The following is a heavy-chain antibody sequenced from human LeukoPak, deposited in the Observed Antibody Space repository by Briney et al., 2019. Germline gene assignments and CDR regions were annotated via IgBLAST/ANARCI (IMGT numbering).Heavy chain of an antibody. CDR2: IRYDGSNK. CDR1: GFTFSSYG. D-gene: IGHD3-22*01. CDR3: AKDRVSVYYYDSSGYYYFDY. Sequence: GGSLRLSCAASGFTFSSYGMHWVRQAPGKGLEWVAFIRYDGSNKYYADSVKGRFTISRDNPKNTLYLQMNSLRAEDTAVYYCAKDRVSVYYYDSSGYYYFDYWGQGTLVTVSS. V-gene: IGHV3-30*02. J-gene: IGHJ4*02.